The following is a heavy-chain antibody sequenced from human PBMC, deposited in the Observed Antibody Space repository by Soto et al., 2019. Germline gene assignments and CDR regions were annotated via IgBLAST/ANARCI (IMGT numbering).Heavy chain of an antibody. CDR2: IKQDGSEK. V-gene: IGHV3-7*01. CDR1: GFTFSSYW. Sequence: EVQLVESGGGLVQPGGSLRLSCAASGFTFSSYWMSWVRQAPGKGLEWVANIKQDGSEKYYVDSVKGRFTISRDNAKNSLYLQMNSLRAEDTAVYYCARVQSVRGFWFDPWGQGTLVNVSS. D-gene: IGHD3-10*01. J-gene: IGHJ5*02. CDR3: ARVQSVRGFWFDP.